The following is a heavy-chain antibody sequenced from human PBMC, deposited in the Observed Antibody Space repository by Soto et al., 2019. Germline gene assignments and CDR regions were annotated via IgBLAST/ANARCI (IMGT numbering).Heavy chain of an antibody. CDR3: ARGRAKNYDILTGTPYY. CDR1: GGTFSSYA. V-gene: IGHV1-69*13. D-gene: IGHD3-9*01. Sequence: GASVKVSCKASGGTFSSYAISWVRQAPGQGLEWMGGIIPIFGTANYAQKFQGRVTITADESTSTAYMELSSLRSEDTAVYYCARGRAKNYDILTGTPYYWGQGTLVTVSS. CDR2: IIPIFGTA. J-gene: IGHJ4*02.